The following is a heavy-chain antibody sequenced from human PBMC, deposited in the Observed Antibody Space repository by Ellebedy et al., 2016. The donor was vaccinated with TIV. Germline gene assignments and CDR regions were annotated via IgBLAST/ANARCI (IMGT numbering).Heavy chain of an antibody. V-gene: IGHV3-66*01. J-gene: IGHJ5*02. CDR2: IYSDGGT. CDR1: GFTVSSFF. D-gene: IGHD3-16*01. Sequence: GESLKISCTASGFTVSSFFMSWVRQAPGKGLEWVSVIYSDGGTNYTDSVKGRFTMPRDSSDNTLSLQMNSLRVEDTAVYYCARDPGGGGDYGYNWFDPWGQGTLVTVSS. CDR3: ARDPGGGGDYGYNWFDP.